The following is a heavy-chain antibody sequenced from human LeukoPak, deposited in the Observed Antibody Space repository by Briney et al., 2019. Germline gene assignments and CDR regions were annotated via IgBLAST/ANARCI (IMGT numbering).Heavy chain of an antibody. D-gene: IGHD6-13*01. CDR3: ARGNRLYTSSWSALAFDI. J-gene: IGHJ3*02. Sequence: YTXTNYDXXXVGQAAXQGLXXXXWMNXISGYTDFAQKFKGRVTMTGHTSISTAYMELSSLTSEDAAVYYCARGNRLYTSSWSALAFDIWGQGTMVTVSS. V-gene: IGHV1-8*01. CDR1: YTXTNYD. CDR2: MNXISGYT.